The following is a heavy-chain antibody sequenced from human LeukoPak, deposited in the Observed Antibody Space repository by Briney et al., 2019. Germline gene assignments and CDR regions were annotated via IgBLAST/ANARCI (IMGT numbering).Heavy chain of an antibody. Sequence: SETLSLTCAVYGGSFSGYYWSWIRQPPGKGLEWIGEINHSGSTNYNPSLKSRVTISVDTSKNQFSLKLGSVTAADTAVYYCASDGTGARYYYDSSGYSSWGQGTLVTVSS. V-gene: IGHV4-34*01. CDR1: GGSFSGYY. CDR2: INHSGST. CDR3: ASDGTGARYYYDSSGYSS. D-gene: IGHD3-22*01. J-gene: IGHJ5*02.